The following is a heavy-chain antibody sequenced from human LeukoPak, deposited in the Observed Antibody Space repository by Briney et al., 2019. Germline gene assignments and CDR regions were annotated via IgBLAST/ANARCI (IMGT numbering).Heavy chain of an antibody. CDR1: GFTLSTYA. J-gene: IGHJ4*02. D-gene: IGHD2-8*02. CDR2: TSSSDAGT. CDR3: ATYRQVLLPFES. V-gene: IGHV3-23*01. Sequence: PGGSLRLSCAASGFTLSTYAMSWVRQTPGKGLEWVAATSSSDAGTYYADSVRGRFTISRDNSKSTLSLQMNSLRAEDTAIYYCATYRQVLLPFESWGQGTLVTVSS.